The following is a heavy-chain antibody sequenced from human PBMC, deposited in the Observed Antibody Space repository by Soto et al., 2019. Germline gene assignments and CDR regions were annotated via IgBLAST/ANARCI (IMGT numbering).Heavy chain of an antibody. CDR3: ARDAGVGDFPLNWFDP. J-gene: IGHJ5*02. D-gene: IGHD3-3*01. CDR2: IWYDGSNK. CDR1: GFTFSSYG. Sequence: GGSLRLSCAASGFTFSSYGMHWVRQAPGKGLEWVAVIWYDGSNKYYADSVKGRFTISRDNSKNTLYLQMNSLRAEDTAVYYCARDAGVGDFPLNWFDPWGQGTLVTVSS. V-gene: IGHV3-33*01.